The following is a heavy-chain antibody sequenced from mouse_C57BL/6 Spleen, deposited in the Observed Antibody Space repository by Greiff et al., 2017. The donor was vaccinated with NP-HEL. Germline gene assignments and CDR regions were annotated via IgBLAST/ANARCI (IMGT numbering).Heavy chain of an antibody. Sequence: VQRQKTGAELVKPGASVKLSCKASGYTFTSYWMHWVKQRPGRGLEWIGRIDPNSGGTTYNEKFKSKAKLTVDNPTSTAYMQLSSLTSEDSAVYYSARSRAYGKYVRFDYWGQGTTLTVSS. V-gene: IGHV1-72*01. J-gene: IGHJ2*01. CDR1: GYTFTSYW. CDR3: ARSRAYGKYVRFDY. D-gene: IGHD2-1*01. CDR2: IDPNSGGT.